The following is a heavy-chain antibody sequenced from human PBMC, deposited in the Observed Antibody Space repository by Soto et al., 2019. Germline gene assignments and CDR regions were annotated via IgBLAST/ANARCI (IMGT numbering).Heavy chain of an antibody. CDR1: GGSISSYY. Sequence: SETLSLTCTVSGGSISSYYWSWIRQPPGKGLEWIGYIYYSGSTNYNPSLKSRVTISVDTSKNQFSLKLSSVTAADTAVYYCARSGRYGSGSYYNFNYWGQGTLVTVS. V-gene: IGHV4-59*08. CDR2: IYYSGST. CDR3: ARSGRYGSGSYYNFNY. J-gene: IGHJ4*02. D-gene: IGHD3-10*01.